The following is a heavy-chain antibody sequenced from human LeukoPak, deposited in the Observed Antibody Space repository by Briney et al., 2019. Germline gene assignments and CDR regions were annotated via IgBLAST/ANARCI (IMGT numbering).Heavy chain of an antibody. CDR2: INPNTGGT. J-gene: IGHJ6*03. Sequence: ASVKVSCKASGYTFSDYYIHWVRQAPGQGLQWMAWINPNTGGTKSPQKFQGRLTLTRDRSISTVYMELRGLRSEDSAVYYCARDVFRSGYSYNNFYYMDVWGKGTTVSVS. V-gene: IGHV1-2*02. CDR1: GYTFSDYY. CDR3: ARDVFRSGYSYNNFYYMDV. D-gene: IGHD3-22*01.